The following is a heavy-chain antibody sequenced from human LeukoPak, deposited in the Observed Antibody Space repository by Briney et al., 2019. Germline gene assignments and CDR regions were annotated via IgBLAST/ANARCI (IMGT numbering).Heavy chain of an antibody. V-gene: IGHV1-8*03. CDR1: GYTFTGYY. J-gene: IGHJ5*02. D-gene: IGHD3-9*01. CDR2: MNPNSGNR. CDR3: ARGPPPKLRYFDWLHPRFYWFDP. Sequence: ASVKVSCKASGYTFTGYYVHWVRHAPGQGHELMGWMNPNSGNRGYAQKFQGRVTITRNTSISTAYMELLSLRSGDTAAYYCARGPPPKLRYFDWLHPRFYWFDPWGQGTLVTVSS.